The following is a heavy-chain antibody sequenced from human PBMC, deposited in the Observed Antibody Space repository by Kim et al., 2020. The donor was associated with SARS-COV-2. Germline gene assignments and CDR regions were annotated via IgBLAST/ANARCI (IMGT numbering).Heavy chain of an antibody. Sequence: SETLSLTCALSGHALDDYYWCWVRQAPGGGLEWIGYIHYRGIINVHPSLKRRTTISVDSRKSQISLRLQSVTAADTAVYFCARKRADKTGFIDSWGQGVRVTVSS. CDR1: GHALDDYY. V-gene: IGHV4-59*13. D-gene: IGHD3-9*01. CDR2: IHYRGII. CDR3: ARKRADKTGFIDS. J-gene: IGHJ5*01.